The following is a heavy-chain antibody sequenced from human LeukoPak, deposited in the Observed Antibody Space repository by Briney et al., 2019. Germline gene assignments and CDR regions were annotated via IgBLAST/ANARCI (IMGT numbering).Heavy chain of an antibody. V-gene: IGHV1-18*01. Sequence: ASVKVSCKASGYTFTSYGIGWVRQAPGQGLEWMGWISAYNGNTNYAQKLQGRVTMTTDTSTSTAYMELRSLRSDDTAVYYCARVFCSSTSCHGMAWGWFDPWGQGTLVTVSS. J-gene: IGHJ5*02. CDR1: GYTFTSYG. D-gene: IGHD2-2*01. CDR3: ARVFCSSTSCHGMAWGWFDP. CDR2: ISAYNGNT.